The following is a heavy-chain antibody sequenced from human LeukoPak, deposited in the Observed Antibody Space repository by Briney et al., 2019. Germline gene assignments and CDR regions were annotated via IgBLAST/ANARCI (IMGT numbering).Heavy chain of an antibody. D-gene: IGHD1-1*01. V-gene: IGHV4-59*12. CDR1: GGSISSYY. CDR2: IYYSGST. Sequence: SETLSLTCTVSGGSISSYYWSWIRQPPGKGLEWIGYIYYSGSTYYNPSLKSRVTMSVDTSKNQFSLKLSSVTAADTAVYYCARGTPYYMDVWGKGTTVTVSS. J-gene: IGHJ6*03. CDR3: ARGTPYYMDV.